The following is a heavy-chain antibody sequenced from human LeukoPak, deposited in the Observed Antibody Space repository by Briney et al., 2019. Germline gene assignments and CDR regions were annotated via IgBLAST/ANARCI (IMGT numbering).Heavy chain of an antibody. V-gene: IGHV3-33*01. D-gene: IGHD3-10*01. J-gene: IGHJ4*02. CDR2: IWYDGSNK. CDR3: ASSNMVRGVIITPPDY. CDR1: GFTFSSYG. Sequence: GGSLRLSCAASGFTFSSYGMHWVRQAPGKGLEWVAVIWYDGSNKYHADSVKGRFTISRDNSKNTLYLQMNSLRAEDTAVYYCASSNMVRGVIITPPDYWGQGTLVTVSS.